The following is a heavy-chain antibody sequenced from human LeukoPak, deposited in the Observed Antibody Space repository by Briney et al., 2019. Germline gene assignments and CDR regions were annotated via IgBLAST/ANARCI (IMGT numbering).Heavy chain of an antibody. CDR2: ISSSSVTI. CDR3: ARSMIMFVGAIDY. D-gene: IGHD3-16*01. CDR1: GFTFSHYS. V-gene: IGHV3-48*01. J-gene: IGHJ4*02. Sequence: GGSLRLSCAASGFTFSHYSVNWVRQAPGKGLEWVSYISSSSVTIYYADSVKGRFTFSRDNAGNSLYLQMNSLRVEDTAVYYCARSMIMFVGAIDYWGQGTQVTVSS.